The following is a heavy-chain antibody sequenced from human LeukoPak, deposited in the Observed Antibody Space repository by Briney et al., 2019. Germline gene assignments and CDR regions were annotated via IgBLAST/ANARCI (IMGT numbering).Heavy chain of an antibody. V-gene: IGHV1-69*13. CDR1: GGTLSSYA. Sequence: SVKVSCKASGGTLSSYAISWVRQAPGQGLEWMGGIIPIFGTANYTQKFQGRVTITADESTSTAYMELSRLRAEDTAVYYYARVGAHESPQFDPWGQGTLVTVSS. CDR3: ARVGAHESPQFDP. J-gene: IGHJ5*02. CDR2: IIPIFGTA. D-gene: IGHD3-16*01.